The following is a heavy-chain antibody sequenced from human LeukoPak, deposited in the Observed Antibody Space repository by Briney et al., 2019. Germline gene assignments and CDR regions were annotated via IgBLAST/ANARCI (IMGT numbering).Heavy chain of an antibody. CDR1: GFTFSSYA. D-gene: IGHD3-22*01. V-gene: IGHV3-48*02. Sequence: GGSLRLSCAASGFTFSSYAMSWVRQAPGRGLEWVSYINSGSDTIYYADSVKGRFTISRDNAKNSLYLQMNSLRDDDTAMYYCARDSAPITMVVEVPAGFDYWGPGTQVTVSS. CDR2: INSGSDTI. CDR3: ARDSAPITMVVEVPAGFDY. J-gene: IGHJ4*02.